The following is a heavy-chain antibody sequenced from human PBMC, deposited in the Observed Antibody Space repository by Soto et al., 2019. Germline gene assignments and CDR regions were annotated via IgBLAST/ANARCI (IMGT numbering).Heavy chain of an antibody. Sequence: SLRLSCAASGFTFSSYGMHWVRQAPGKGLEWVAVIWYDGSNKYYADSVKGRFTISRDNSKNTLYLQMNSLRAEDTAVYYCARDPRMYVVTGAFDIVGQGTMVIFSS. V-gene: IGHV3-33*01. CDR2: IWYDGSNK. D-gene: IGHD3-22*01. J-gene: IGHJ3*02. CDR3: ARDPRMYVVTGAFDI. CDR1: GFTFSSYG.